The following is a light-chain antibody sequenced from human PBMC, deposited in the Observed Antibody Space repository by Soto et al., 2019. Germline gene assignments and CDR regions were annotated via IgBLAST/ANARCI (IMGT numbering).Light chain of an antibody. V-gene: IGLV4-69*01. Sequence: QSVLTQSPSASASLGASVTLTCTLSSGHSNYAIAWHQQQPEKGHRYLMNLNSDGSHTKGDGIPDRFSGSSSGAERYLTISSLQSEDEADYYCQTWATGIRVFGGGTQLTVL. J-gene: IGLJ7*01. CDR2: LNSDGSH. CDR1: SGHSNYA. CDR3: QTWATGIRV.